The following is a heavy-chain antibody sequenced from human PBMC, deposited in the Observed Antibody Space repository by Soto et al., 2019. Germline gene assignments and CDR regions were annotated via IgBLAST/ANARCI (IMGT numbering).Heavy chain of an antibody. V-gene: IGHV1-18*01. J-gene: IGHJ6*03. CDR3: ARGGFPYYYVQFWSVDYYYMYV. CDR2: ISAYNGNT. CDR1: GYTFTSYG. D-gene: IGHD3-10*02. Sequence: GASVKVSCKASGYTFTSYGISWVRQAPGQGLEWMGWISAYNGNTNYAQKLQGRVTMTTDTSTSTAYMELRSLRSDDTAVYYCARGGFPYYYVQFWSVDYYYMYVWGKGTTVTVAS.